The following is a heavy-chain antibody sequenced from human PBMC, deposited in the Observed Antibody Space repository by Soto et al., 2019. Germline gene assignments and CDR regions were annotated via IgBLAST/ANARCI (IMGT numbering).Heavy chain of an antibody. V-gene: IGHV2-70*01. CDR1: GFSLSTSGMC. Sequence: ESGPTLVNPTQTLTLTCTFSGFSLSTSGMCVSWIRQPPGKALEWLALIDWDDDKYYSTSLKTRLTISKDTSKNQVVLTMTNMDPVDTATYYCARTCAPYYYAAPNYYGMDVWGQGTTVTVSS. CDR3: ARTCAPYYYAAPNYYGMDV. J-gene: IGHJ6*02. CDR2: IDWDDDK. D-gene: IGHD3-10*01.